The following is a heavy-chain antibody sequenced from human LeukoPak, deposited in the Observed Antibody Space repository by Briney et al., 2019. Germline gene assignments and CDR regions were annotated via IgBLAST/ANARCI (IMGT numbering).Heavy chain of an antibody. D-gene: IGHD2-2*03. V-gene: IGHV1-18*01. CDR2: ISAYNGNT. CDR1: GYTFTSYG. Sequence: ASVKVSCKASGYTFTSYGISWVRQAPGQGLEWMGWISAYNGNTNYAQKLQGRVTMTTDTSTSTAYMVLRSLRSDDTAVYYCARYSFGYCSSTSCYSLFSGMDVWGQGTTVTVSS. J-gene: IGHJ6*02. CDR3: ARYSFGYCSSTSCYSLFSGMDV.